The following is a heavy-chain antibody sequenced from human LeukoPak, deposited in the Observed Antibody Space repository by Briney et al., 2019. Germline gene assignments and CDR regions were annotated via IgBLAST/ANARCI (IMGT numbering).Heavy chain of an antibody. Sequence: SETLPLTCTVSGGSISSYYWSWIRQPAGKGLEWIGRVHTSGSTNYNPSLKSRVTMSVDTSKNQFSLKLSSVTAADTAVYYCASTYYYDSSGLDYFDYWGQGTLVTVSS. CDR2: VHTSGST. D-gene: IGHD3-22*01. CDR1: GGSISSYY. V-gene: IGHV4-4*07. CDR3: ASTYYYDSSGLDYFDY. J-gene: IGHJ4*02.